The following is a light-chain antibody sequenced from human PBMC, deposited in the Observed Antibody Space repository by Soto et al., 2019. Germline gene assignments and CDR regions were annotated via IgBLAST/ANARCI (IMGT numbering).Light chain of an antibody. CDR2: GAS. V-gene: IGKV3-15*01. CDR3: QQHNQWPPE. J-gene: IGKJ5*01. Sequence: EIVMTQSPATLSVSPGERATLSCRASQSVSSNLAWYQQKPGQAPMLLIYGASTRATGIPARFSGSGSGTEFTLTISSLQSEDFAVYYCQQHNQWPPEIGQVTLLEIK. CDR1: QSVSSN.